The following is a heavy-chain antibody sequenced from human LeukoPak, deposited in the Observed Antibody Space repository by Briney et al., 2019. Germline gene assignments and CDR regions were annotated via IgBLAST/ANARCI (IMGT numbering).Heavy chain of an antibody. D-gene: IGHD3/OR15-3a*01. Sequence: SETLSLTCTVSGVSISSHYWGWLRQPPGKGLEWSGYIYYSGSTNYNPSLKSRVTISVDTSKNQFSLKLSSVTAADTAVYYCARGIGDFWTTTKNWFDPWGQGTLVTVSS. CDR1: GVSISSHY. V-gene: IGHV4-59*11. J-gene: IGHJ5*02. CDR2: IYYSGST. CDR3: ARGIGDFWTTTKNWFDP.